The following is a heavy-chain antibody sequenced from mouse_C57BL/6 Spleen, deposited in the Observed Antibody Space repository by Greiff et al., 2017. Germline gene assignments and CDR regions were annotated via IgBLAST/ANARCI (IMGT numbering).Heavy chain of an antibody. V-gene: IGHV1-15*01. D-gene: IGHD4-1*02. Sequence: ESGAELVRPGASVTLSCKASGYTFTDYEMHWVKQTPVHGLEWIGAIDPETGGTAYNQKFKGKAILTADKSSSTAYMELRSLTSEDSAVYYCTINWAYYFDYWGQGTTLTVSS. CDR2: IDPETGGT. CDR3: TINWAYYFDY. J-gene: IGHJ2*01. CDR1: GYTFTDYE.